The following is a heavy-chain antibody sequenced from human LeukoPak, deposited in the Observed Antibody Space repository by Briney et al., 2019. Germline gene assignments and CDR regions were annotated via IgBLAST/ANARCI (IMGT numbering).Heavy chain of an antibody. J-gene: IGHJ6*02. CDR2: INPNSGGT. D-gene: IGHD2-15*01. CDR1: GYTFTGYY. V-gene: IGHV1-2*02. Sequence: ASVKVSCKASGYTFTGYYMHWVRQAPGQGLGWMGWINPNSGGTNYAQKFQGRVTMTRDTSISTAYMELSRLRSDDMAVYYCARDYVVVVAATVPYYGMDVWGQGTTVTVSS. CDR3: ARDYVVVVAATVPYYGMDV.